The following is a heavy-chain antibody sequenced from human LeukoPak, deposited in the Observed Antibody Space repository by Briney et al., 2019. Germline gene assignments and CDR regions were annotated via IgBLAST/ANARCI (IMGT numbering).Heavy chain of an antibody. D-gene: IGHD5-24*01. V-gene: IGHV3-21*01. Sequence: GGSLRLSCAASGFTFSSYYMNWVRQAPGKGLEWVSSISRSTNYTYYADSVNGRFTISRDNAKHSLYLQMNSLTAEYTAVYYCTRVSCADGRCFDYWGQGTLVTVSS. CDR2: ISRSTNYT. J-gene: IGHJ4*02. CDR3: TRVSCADGRCFDY. CDR1: GFTFSSYY.